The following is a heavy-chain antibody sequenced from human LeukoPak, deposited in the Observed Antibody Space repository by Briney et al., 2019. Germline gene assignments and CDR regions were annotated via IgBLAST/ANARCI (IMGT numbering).Heavy chain of an antibody. CDR1: GFIFSSYS. CDR2: ISSSSSYI. J-gene: IGHJ3*02. CDR3: ARDTLVYADSPDAFDI. D-gene: IGHD4-17*01. Sequence: PGGSLRLSCAASGFIFSSYSMNWVRQAPWKGLEWVSSISSSSSYIYYADSVKGRFTISRDNAKNSLYLQMNSLRDEDTAVYYCARDTLVYADSPDAFDIWGQGTMVTVSS. V-gene: IGHV3-21*01.